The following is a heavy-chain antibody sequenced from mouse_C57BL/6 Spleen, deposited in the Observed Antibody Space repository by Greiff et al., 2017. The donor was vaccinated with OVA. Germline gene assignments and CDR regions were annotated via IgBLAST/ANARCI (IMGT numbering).Heavy chain of an antibody. J-gene: IGHJ1*03. D-gene: IGHD1-1*01. CDR2: IWRGGST. V-gene: IGHV2-5*01. CDR3: AKNRNGSGYFDV. CDR1: GFPLTSYG. Sequence: VKLEESGPGLVQPSQSLSITCTVSGFPLTSYGVHWVRQSPGKGLEWLGVIWRGGSTDYNAAFMSRLSITKDNSKSQVCFKMNKQQADDTAIYYCAKNRNGSGYFDVWGTGSTVTVSS.